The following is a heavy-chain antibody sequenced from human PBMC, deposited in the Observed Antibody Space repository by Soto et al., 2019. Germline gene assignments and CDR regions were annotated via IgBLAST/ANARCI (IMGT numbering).Heavy chain of an antibody. CDR3: ARESGYNGGNWFDP. Sequence: SGPTLVKPTQTLTLTCTFSGFSLSTSGVGVGWIRQPPGKALEWLALIYWDDDKRYSPSLKSRLTIAKDTSKNQVVLTMTNMDPVDTATYYCARESGYNGGNWFDPWGQGTLVTVSS. CDR2: IYWDDDK. D-gene: IGHD3-3*01. CDR1: GFSLSTSGVG. J-gene: IGHJ5*02. V-gene: IGHV2-5*02.